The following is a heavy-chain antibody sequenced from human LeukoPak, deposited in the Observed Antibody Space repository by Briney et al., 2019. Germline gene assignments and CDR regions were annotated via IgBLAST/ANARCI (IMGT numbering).Heavy chain of an antibody. Sequence: SETLSLTCTVSGGSISSYYWSWIRQPPGKGLEWIGYIYYSGSTNYNPSLKSRVTMSLDTFKNQFSLKLNSVTAADTAVYYCARNHGGWFDSWGQGTLVTVSS. CDR2: IYYSGST. V-gene: IGHV4-59*01. CDR3: ARNHGGWFDS. D-gene: IGHD4-23*01. J-gene: IGHJ5*01. CDR1: GGSISSYY.